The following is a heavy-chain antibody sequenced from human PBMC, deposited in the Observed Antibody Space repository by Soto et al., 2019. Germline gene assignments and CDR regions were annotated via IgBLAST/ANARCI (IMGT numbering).Heavy chain of an antibody. D-gene: IGHD1-26*01. Sequence: GASVKVSCKASGGTFSSYAISWVRQAPGQGLEWMGGIIPIFGTANYAQKFQGRVTITADKSTSTAYMELSSLRSEGTAVYYCARTRKWELRSFDYWGQGTLVTVPQ. CDR1: GGTFSSYA. CDR3: ARTRKWELRSFDY. V-gene: IGHV1-69*06. CDR2: IIPIFGTA. J-gene: IGHJ4*02.